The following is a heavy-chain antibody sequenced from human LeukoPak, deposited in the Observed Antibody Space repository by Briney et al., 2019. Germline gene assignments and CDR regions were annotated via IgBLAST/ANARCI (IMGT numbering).Heavy chain of an antibody. Sequence: SETLSLTCAVYGGSFSSYYWSWIRQPPGKGLEWIGEINHSGSTNYNPSLKSRVTISVDTSKNQFSLKLSSVTAADTAVYYCASGPGATVTRAHTAHYNWFDPWGQGTLVTVSS. J-gene: IGHJ5*02. CDR3: ASGPGATVTRAHTAHYNWFDP. V-gene: IGHV4-34*01. D-gene: IGHD4-11*01. CDR1: GGSFSSYY. CDR2: INHSGST.